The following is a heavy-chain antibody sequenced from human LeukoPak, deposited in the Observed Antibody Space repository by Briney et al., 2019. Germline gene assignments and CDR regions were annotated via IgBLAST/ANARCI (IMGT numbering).Heavy chain of an antibody. D-gene: IGHD1-26*01. V-gene: IGHV4-34*01. Sequence: SETLSLTCAVYGGSFSGYYWSWIRQPPGKGLEWIGEINHSGSTNYNPSLKSRVTISVDTSKNQFSLKLSSVTAADTAVYYCARANGGSYYGWAFDIRGQGTMVTVSS. CDR3: ARANGGSYYGWAFDI. CDR2: INHSGST. J-gene: IGHJ3*02. CDR1: GGSFSGYY.